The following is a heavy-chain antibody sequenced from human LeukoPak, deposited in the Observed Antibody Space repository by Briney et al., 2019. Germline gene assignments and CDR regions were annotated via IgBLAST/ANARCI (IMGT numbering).Heavy chain of an antibody. J-gene: IGHJ4*02. V-gene: IGHV4-59*01. Sequence: PSETLSLTCTVSGGSISSYYWSWIRQPPGKGLERIGYIYYSGSTNYNPSLKSRVTISVDTSKNQFSLKLSSVTAADTAVYYCARVSSSSDFDYWGQGTLVTVSS. D-gene: IGHD6-6*01. CDR2: IYYSGST. CDR3: ARVSSSSDFDY. CDR1: GGSISSYY.